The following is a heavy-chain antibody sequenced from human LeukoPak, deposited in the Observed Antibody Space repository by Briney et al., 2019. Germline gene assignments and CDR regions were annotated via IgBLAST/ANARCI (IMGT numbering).Heavy chain of an antibody. CDR1: GDSIGNYH. CDR2: IHSSGST. Sequence: SETLSLTCTVSGDSIGNYHWSWIRQTAGKGLEWIAQIHSSGSTNYNPPLKSRVSMSIDTTEDQVSLTIRSVTAADTAFYYCARRDINSGWSFDDWGQGILVTFSS. D-gene: IGHD6-19*01. J-gene: IGHJ4*02. CDR3: ARRDINSGWSFDD. V-gene: IGHV4-4*07.